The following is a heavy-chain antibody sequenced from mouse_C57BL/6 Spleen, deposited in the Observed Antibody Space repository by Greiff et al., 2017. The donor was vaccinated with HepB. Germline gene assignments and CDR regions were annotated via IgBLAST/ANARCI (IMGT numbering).Heavy chain of an antibody. CDR1: GYTFTSYW. V-gene: IGHV1-50*01. Sequence: VQLQQPGAELVKPGASVKLSCKASGYTFTSYWMQWVKQRPGQGLEWIGEIDPSDSYTNYNQKFKGKATLTVDTSSSTAYMQLSSLTSEDSAVYYGAKRGLYYDYDGYFDVWGTGTTVTVSS. J-gene: IGHJ1*03. CDR2: IDPSDSYT. D-gene: IGHD2-4*01. CDR3: AKRGLYYDYDGYFDV.